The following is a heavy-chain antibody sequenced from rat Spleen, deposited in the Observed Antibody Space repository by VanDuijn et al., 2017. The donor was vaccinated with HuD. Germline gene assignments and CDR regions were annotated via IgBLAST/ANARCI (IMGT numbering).Heavy chain of an antibody. J-gene: IGHJ3*01. CDR2: ISSGGGNT. Sequence: EVQLVESGGGLVQPGRSLKLSCVASGFTFSDYGMNWIRQAPGKGLEWVASISSGGGNTYYPDSVKGRFTISRDNAKSILYLLMDSLRSEDTASYYCVRRETSFDYWGQGTLVTVSS. CDR3: VRRETSFDY. V-gene: IGHV5S13*01. CDR1: GFTFSDYG.